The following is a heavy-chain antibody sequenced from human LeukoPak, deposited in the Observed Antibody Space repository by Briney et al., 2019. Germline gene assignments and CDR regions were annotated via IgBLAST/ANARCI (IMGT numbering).Heavy chain of an antibody. D-gene: IGHD3-3*01. CDR3: AREVITIFGVFTGLDY. V-gene: IGHV4-30-4*08. J-gene: IGHJ4*02. Sequence: SQTLSLTCTVSGGSISSGDYYWSWIRQPPGKGLEWIGYIYYSGSTYYNPSLKSRVTISVDTSKNQFSLKLSSVTAADTAVYYCAREVITIFGVFTGLDYWGQGTLVTVSS. CDR1: GGSISSGDYY. CDR2: IYYSGST.